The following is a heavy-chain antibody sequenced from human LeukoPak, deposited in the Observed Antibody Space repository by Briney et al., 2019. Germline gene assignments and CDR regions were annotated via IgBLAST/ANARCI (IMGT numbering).Heavy chain of an antibody. CDR3: ASMVDQPASEDAFDI. CDR2: ISSSSSYI. J-gene: IGHJ3*02. D-gene: IGHD3-10*01. V-gene: IGHV3-21*01. CDR1: GFTFSSYS. Sequence: PGGSLRLSCAASGFTFSSYSMNWVRQAPGKGLEWVSSISSSSSYIYYADSVKGRFTIPRDNAKNSLYLQMNSLRAEDTAVYYCASMVDQPASEDAFDIWGQGTMVTVSS.